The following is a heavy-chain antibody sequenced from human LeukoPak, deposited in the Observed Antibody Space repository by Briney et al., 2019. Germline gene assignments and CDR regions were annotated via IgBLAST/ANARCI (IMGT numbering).Heavy chain of an antibody. CDR2: IYHSGST. D-gene: IGHD6-19*01. CDR1: GYSISSGYY. J-gene: IGHJ4*02. V-gene: IGHV4-38-2*02. CDR3: ASKLTAVAGYFDY. Sequence: SETLSLTCTVSGYSISSGYYWGWIRQPPGKGLEWIGSIYHSGSTYYNPSLKSRVTISVDKFKNQFSLKLSSVTAADTAVYYCASKLTAVAGYFDYWGQGTLVTVSS.